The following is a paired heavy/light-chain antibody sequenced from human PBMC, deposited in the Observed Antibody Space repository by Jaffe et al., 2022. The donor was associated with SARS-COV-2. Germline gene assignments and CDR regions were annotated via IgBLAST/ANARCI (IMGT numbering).Heavy chain of an antibody. D-gene: IGHD3-10*01. V-gene: IGHV3-23*01. J-gene: IGHJ4*02. Sequence: EVQLLESGGALVQPGGSLRLSCAASGFTFSSYAMSWVRQTPGKGLEWVSAISGSANTTYYGDSVKGRFTISRDNSKNTLFLQVNSLRADDTAVYFCAKCRGDHWLIDYWGQGTLVTVSS. CDR1: GFTFSSYA. CDR2: ISGSANTT. CDR3: AKCRGDHWLIDY.
Light chain of an antibody. CDR1: SSNVGIYNL. J-gene: IGLJ3*02. V-gene: IGLV2-23*01. CDR3: FSYAGSGTWV. CDR2: EAT. Sequence: QSALTQPASVSGSPGQAITISCTGTSSNVGIYNLVSWYQQHPGKAPKLMIYEATKRPSGVSNRFSGSKSGNTASLTISGLQAEDEADYHCFSYAGSGTWVFGGGTKLTVL.